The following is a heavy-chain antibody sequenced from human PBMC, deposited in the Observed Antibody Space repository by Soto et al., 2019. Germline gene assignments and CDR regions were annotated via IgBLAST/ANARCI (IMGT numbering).Heavy chain of an antibody. D-gene: IGHD3-10*01. CDR3: LSAGSEAS. CDR2: ISGGSDYI. CDR1: GFTFSSYA. V-gene: IGHV3-21*04. J-gene: IGHJ4*02. Sequence: GGSLRLSCAASGFTFSSYAMSWVRQAPGKGLEWVSSISGGSDYIFYADSVKGRFTISRDNTRNSLALQMNTLRAEDTAVYYCLSAGSEASWGQGTLVTVSS.